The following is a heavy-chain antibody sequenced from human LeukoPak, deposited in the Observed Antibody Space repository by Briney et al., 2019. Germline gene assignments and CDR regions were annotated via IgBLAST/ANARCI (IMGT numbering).Heavy chain of an antibody. V-gene: IGHV3-74*01. D-gene: IGHD2-2*01. CDR2: INPGGSSI. CDR3: ARSDQADDY. J-gene: IGHJ4*02. CDR1: GFTFSSYW. Sequence: GGSLRLSCAASGFTFSSYWMHWVRQVPGKGLVWVARINPGGSSITYADPVKGRFTISRDNAKNTLYLQMDSLRAEDTGVYYCARSDQADDYWGQGTLVTVSS.